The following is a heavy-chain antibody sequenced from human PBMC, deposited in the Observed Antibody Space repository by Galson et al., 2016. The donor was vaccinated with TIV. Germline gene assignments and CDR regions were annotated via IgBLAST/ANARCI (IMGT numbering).Heavy chain of an antibody. D-gene: IGHD2-2*01. Sequence: SLRLSCAASGFTFANYAMSWVRQAPGKGLEWVSTISSSGGHTYYADSVKGWFTISRDNSKNALYVQINNLRAEDTAVNYCASRDIAVIPAAIVFDYWGQGTLVTVSS. CDR1: GFTFANYA. J-gene: IGHJ4*02. V-gene: IGHV3-23*01. CDR2: ISSSGGHT. CDR3: ASRDIAVIPAAIVFDY.